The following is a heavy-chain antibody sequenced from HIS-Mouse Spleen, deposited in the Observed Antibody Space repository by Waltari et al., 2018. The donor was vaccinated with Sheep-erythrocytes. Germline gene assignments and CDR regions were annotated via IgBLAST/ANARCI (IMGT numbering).Heavy chain of an antibody. CDR3: ALSVDLAGAFDI. Sequence: QVQLQQWGAGLLTPSETLSLTCAVYGGSFSVYYWSWIRQPPGKGLEWIGEINHSGSTNYNPSLKSRVTISVDTSKNQFSLKLSSVTAADTAVYYCALSVDLAGAFDIWGQGTMVTVSS. CDR1: GGSFSVYY. V-gene: IGHV4-34*01. D-gene: IGHD6-19*01. CDR2: INHSGST. J-gene: IGHJ3*02.